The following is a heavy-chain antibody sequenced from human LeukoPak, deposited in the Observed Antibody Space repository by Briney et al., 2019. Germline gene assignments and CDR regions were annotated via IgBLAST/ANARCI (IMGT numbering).Heavy chain of an antibody. CDR1: GFTFSSYW. J-gene: IGHJ6*02. CDR3: ARDRAVAGPRAYYYYYYGMDV. Sequence: PGGSLRLSCAASGFTFSSYWMSWVRQAPGKGLEWVANIKQDGSEKYYVDSVKGRFTISRDNAKNSLYLQMNSLRAEDTAVYYCARDRAVAGPRAYYYYYYGMDVWGQGTTVTVSS. V-gene: IGHV3-7*01. D-gene: IGHD6-19*01. CDR2: IKQDGSEK.